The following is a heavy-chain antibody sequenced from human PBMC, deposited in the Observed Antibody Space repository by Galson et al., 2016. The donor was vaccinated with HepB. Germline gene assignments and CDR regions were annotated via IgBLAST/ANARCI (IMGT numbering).Heavy chain of an antibody. D-gene: IGHD5-18*01. Sequence: SLRLSCAASGFTVSSNHMSWVRQAPGKGLEWVSVFYDGGTINYADSVKGRFTVSRENSENTLFLQMNSLRADDTAVYYCARLRPEYNYAYDYWGQGTLVTVSS. V-gene: IGHV3-53*01. CDR2: FYDGGTI. CDR3: ARLRPEYNYAYDY. J-gene: IGHJ4*02. CDR1: GFTVSSNH.